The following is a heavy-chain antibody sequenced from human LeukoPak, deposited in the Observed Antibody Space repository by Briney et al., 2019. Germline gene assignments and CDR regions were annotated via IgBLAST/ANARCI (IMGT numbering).Heavy chain of an antibody. CDR3: ARQLITDSGWPTYYYYYYMDV. V-gene: IGHV4-39*01. Sequence: SETLSLTCTVSGGSINTPNYYWGWIRQPPGKGLEWIGSIYYSGSTYYNPSLKSRVTISVDTSKNQFSLKLSSVTAADTAVYYCARQLITDSGWPTYYYYYYMDVWGKGTTVTISS. D-gene: IGHD6-19*01. CDR2: IYYSGST. J-gene: IGHJ6*03. CDR1: GGSINTPNYY.